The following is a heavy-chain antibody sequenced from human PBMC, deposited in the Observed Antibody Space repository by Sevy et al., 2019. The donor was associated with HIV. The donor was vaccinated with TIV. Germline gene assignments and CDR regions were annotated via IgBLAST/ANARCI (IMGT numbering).Heavy chain of an antibody. V-gene: IGHV3-33*01. CDR1: GFTFSSYG. J-gene: IGHJ6*02. CDR3: ARETTVTTFYYYYGMDV. CDR2: IWYDGSNK. Sequence: GGCLRLSCAASGFTFSSYGMHWVRQAPGKGLEWVAVIWYDGSNKYYADSVKGRFTISRDNSKNTLYLQMNSLRAEDTAVYYCARETTVTTFYYYYGMDVWGQGTTVTVSS. D-gene: IGHD4-17*01.